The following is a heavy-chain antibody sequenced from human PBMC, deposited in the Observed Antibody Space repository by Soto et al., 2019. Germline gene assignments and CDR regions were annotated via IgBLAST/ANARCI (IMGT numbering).Heavy chain of an antibody. D-gene: IGHD5-12*01. V-gene: IGHV5-10-1*01. CDR2: IDPSDSYT. CDR1: GYSFTSYW. J-gene: IGHJ6*02. Sequence: GESLKISCKGSGYSFTSYWISWVRQMPGRGLEWMGRIDPSDSYTTYSPSFQGHVTISADKSFNTAYLQWSSLKASDTAMYYCARHRRRVATTKNYYSYYGMDVWGQWTTVTVSS. CDR3: ARHRRRVATTKNYYSYYGMDV.